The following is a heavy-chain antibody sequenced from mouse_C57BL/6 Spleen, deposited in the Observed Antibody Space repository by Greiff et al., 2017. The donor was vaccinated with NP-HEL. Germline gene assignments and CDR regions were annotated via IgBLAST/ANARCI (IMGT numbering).Heavy chain of an antibody. CDR2: IYPGDGDT. J-gene: IGHJ2*01. CDR3: ARETTTVVYFDY. D-gene: IGHD1-1*01. CDR1: GYAFSSYW. Sequence: QVQLKESGAELVKPGASVKISCKASGYAFSSYWMNWVKQRPGKGLEWIGQIYPGDGDTNYNGKFKGKATLTADKSSSTAYMQLSSLTSEDSAVYFCARETTTVVYFDYWGQGTTLTVSS. V-gene: IGHV1-80*01.